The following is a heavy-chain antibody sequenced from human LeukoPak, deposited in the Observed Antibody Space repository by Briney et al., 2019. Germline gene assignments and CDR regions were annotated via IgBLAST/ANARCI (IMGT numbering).Heavy chain of an antibody. CDR2: ISGSGGST. CDR1: GFTFSSYA. CDR3: AKAPLATIGTYYFDY. D-gene: IGHD5-12*01. J-gene: IGHJ4*02. Sequence: SGGSLRLSCAASGFTFSSYAMSWVRQAPGKGLEWVSAISGSGGSTYYADSVKGRFTISRDNSKNTLYLQMDSLRAEDTAVYYCAKAPLATIGTYYFDYWGQGTLVTVSS. V-gene: IGHV3-23*01.